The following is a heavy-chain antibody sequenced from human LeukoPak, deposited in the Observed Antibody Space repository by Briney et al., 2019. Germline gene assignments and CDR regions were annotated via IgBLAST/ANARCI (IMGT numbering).Heavy chain of an antibody. CDR3: AKNRGGSGYSDSHY. V-gene: IGHV3-23*01. J-gene: IGHJ4*02. D-gene: IGHD2-15*01. CDR2: ISGSGDSP. CDR1: GLSFSAYA. Sequence: PGGSLRLSCAVYGLSFSAYAMSWVRGVPGKGLEWVSSISGSGDSPYYANSVKGRFTMSRDNSKNTLYLQMNSLRAEDTAVYYCAKNRGGSGYSDSHYWGQGTLVTVSS.